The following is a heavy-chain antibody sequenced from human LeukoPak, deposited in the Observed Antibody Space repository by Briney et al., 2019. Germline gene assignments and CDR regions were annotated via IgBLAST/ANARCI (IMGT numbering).Heavy chain of an antibody. CDR2: INHSGST. Sequence: SETLSLTCTVSGGSISSSSYYWGWIRQPPGKGLEWIGEINHSGSTNYNPSLKSRVTISVDTSKNQFSLKLSSVTAADTAVYYCARQQSWVGLLWFGGPRYYFDYWGQGTLVTVSS. J-gene: IGHJ4*02. CDR3: ARQQSWVGLLWFGGPRYYFDY. V-gene: IGHV4-39*01. D-gene: IGHD3-10*01. CDR1: GGSISSSSYY.